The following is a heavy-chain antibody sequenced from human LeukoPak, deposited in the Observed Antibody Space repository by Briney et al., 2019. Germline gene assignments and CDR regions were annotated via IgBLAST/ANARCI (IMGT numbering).Heavy chain of an antibody. CDR3: ARDRHSSGCLDY. D-gene: IGHD3-22*01. J-gene: IGHJ4*02. CDR2: ISSDTSYI. V-gene: IGHV3-21*06. CDR1: GFTFSSYS. Sequence: GGSLRLSCAASGFTFSSYSMNWVRQAPGKGLEWVSSISSDTSYIHYADSVKGRFTISRDNAKNSLYLQMNSLRAEDTAVYYCARDRHSSGCLDYWGQGTLVTVSS.